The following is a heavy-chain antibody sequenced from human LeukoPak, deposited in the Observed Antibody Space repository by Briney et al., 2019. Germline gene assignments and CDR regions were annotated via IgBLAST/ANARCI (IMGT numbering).Heavy chain of an antibody. J-gene: IGHJ4*02. CDR1: GFTFSSYA. CDR2: ISDRGGDT. D-gene: IGHD3-9*01. V-gene: IGHV3-23*01. Sequence: GGSLRLSCAASGFTFSSYAMNWVRQAPSKGLEWVSAISDRGGDTYYADSLKGRFTISRDNSKNTLYLQMNSLRGEDTAVYYCAKTLHDDILAALDYWGQGILVTVSS. CDR3: AKTLHDDILAALDY.